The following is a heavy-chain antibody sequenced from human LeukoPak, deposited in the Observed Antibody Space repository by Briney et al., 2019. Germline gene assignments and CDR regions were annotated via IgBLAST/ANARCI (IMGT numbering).Heavy chain of an antibody. V-gene: IGHV1-2*02. CDR2: INPNSGGT. D-gene: IGHD3-3*01. J-gene: IGHJ4*02. CDR1: GYTFTSYG. Sequence: ASVKVSCKASGYTFTSYGISWVRQAPGQGLEWMGWINPNSGGTNYAQKFQGRVTMTRDTSISTAYMELSRLRSDDTAVYYCARGGYYDFWSGFYYFDYWGQGTLVTVSS. CDR3: ARGGYYDFWSGFYYFDY.